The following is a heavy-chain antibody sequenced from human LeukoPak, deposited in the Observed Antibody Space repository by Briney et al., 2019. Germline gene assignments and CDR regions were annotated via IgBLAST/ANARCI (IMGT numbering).Heavy chain of an antibody. CDR2: IYSGGST. V-gene: IGHV3-53*01. D-gene: IGHD5-24*01. J-gene: IGHJ2*01. Sequence: GGSLRLSCAASGFTVSSNYMSWVRQAPGKGLEWVSVIYSGGSTYYADSVKGRFTISRDKSKNTLYLQMNSLRAEDTAVYYCARSPVGDTPLRMATIRLGYWYFDLWGRGTLVTVSS. CDR3: ARSPVGDTPLRMATIRLGYWYFDL. CDR1: GFTVSSNY.